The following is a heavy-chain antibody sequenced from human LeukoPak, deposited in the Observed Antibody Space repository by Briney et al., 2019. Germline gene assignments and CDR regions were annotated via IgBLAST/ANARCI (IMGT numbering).Heavy chain of an antibody. Sequence: GGSLRLSCAASGFTFSSYAMSWVRQAPGKGLEWVSAISGSGGITSYADSVKGRFTISRDNSKNTLYLQMSSLRSEDTAVYYCARNSITMVRGVIVEDYYMDVWGKGTTVTISS. D-gene: IGHD3-10*01. V-gene: IGHV3-23*01. CDR3: ARNSITMVRGVIVEDYYMDV. J-gene: IGHJ6*03. CDR2: ISGSGGIT. CDR1: GFTFSSYA.